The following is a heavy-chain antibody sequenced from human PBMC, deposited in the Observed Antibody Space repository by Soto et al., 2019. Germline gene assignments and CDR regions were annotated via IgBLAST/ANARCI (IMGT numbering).Heavy chain of an antibody. CDR3: VGFRSSTIFSH. CDR2: IFYDGRT. Sequence: SETLSLTCTVSGGSISSAPSYWAWFRQPPGKGLEWIGHIFYDGRTTYSPSLRSRVSMSADTSRNQFSLNLSSMTAADAAVYFCVGFRSSTIFSHWGQGVLVTSPQ. CDR1: GGSISSAPSY. V-gene: IGHV4-39*01. J-gene: IGHJ4*02. D-gene: IGHD3-9*01.